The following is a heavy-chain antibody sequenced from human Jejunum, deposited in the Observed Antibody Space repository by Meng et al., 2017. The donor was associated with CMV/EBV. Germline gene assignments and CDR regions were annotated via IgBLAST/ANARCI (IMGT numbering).Heavy chain of an antibody. Sequence: QEAPGEFGGGLVKPGGSLKLSCAASGCYFDDYYMNWIRQAPGKGLECVSSVSSVSSYTNYADSVKGRFTISRDNAKNSLYLQMNSLRAEDTAVYYCGKALHNWNSLFDYLGQGSLVTVSS. CDR1: GCYFDDYY. D-gene: IGHD1-1*01. CDR3: GKALHNWNSLFDY. J-gene: IGHJ4*02. V-gene: IGHV3-11*05. CDR2: VSSVSSYT.